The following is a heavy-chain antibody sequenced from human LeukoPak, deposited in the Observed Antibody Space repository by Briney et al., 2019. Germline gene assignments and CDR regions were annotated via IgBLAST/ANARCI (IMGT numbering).Heavy chain of an antibody. CDR1: GFTFSSYA. CDR2: ISGSGGST. J-gene: IGHJ4*02. D-gene: IGHD6-19*01. V-gene: IGHV3-23*01. CDR3: AASPESIAVAG. Sequence: GGSLRLSCTASGFTFSSYAMSWVRQAPGKGLEWVSAISGSGGSTYYADSVKGRFTISRDNSKNTLYLQMNSLRAEDTAVYYCAASPESIAVAGWGQGTLVTVSS.